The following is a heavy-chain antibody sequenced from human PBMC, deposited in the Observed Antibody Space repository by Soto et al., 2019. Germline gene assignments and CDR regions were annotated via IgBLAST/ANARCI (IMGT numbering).Heavy chain of an antibody. Sequence: QVQLVESGGGVVQPGRSLRLSCAASGFTFSSYAMHWVRQAPGKGLEWVAVISYDGSNKYYADSVKGRFTISRDNAKNSLYLQMNSLRAEDTAVYYCTTGVVVNNFDYWGQGTLVTVSS. CDR2: ISYDGSNK. CDR1: GFTFSSYA. V-gene: IGHV3-30-3*01. D-gene: IGHD3-22*01. J-gene: IGHJ4*02. CDR3: TTGVVVNNFDY.